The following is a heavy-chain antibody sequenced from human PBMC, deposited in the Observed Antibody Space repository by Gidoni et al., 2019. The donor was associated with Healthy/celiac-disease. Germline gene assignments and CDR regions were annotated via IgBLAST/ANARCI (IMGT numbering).Heavy chain of an antibody. J-gene: IGHJ4*02. CDR2: ISAYKDNT. CDR1: GYTFTSYG. D-gene: IGHD6-13*01. Sequence: QVQLLQSVAEAKTPRASVKVSCTASGYTFTSYGISWVRQAPGQGLEWMGLISAYKDNTNHAQKLQGRVTMTTDTTTSTAYMELRSLRSDDTAVYCCARDPRIAAAGTWSQDWGQGTLVTVSS. V-gene: IGHV1-18*04. CDR3: ARDPRIAAAGTWSQD.